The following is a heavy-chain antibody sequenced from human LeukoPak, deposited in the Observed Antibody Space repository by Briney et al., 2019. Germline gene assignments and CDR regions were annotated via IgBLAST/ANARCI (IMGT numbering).Heavy chain of an antibody. D-gene: IGHD3-3*01. J-gene: IGHJ5*02. CDR2: INPSGGST. V-gene: IGHV1-46*01. CDR3: ERGGPPPYYDFWSGYYTLRTFDP. CDR1: GYTFTSYY. Sequence: GASVKVSCKASGYTFTSYYMHWVRQAPGQGLEWMGIINPSGGSTSYAQKFQGRVTMTRDTSTSTVYMELSSLRSEDTAVYYCERGGPPPYYDFWSGYYTLRTFDPWGQGTLVTVSS.